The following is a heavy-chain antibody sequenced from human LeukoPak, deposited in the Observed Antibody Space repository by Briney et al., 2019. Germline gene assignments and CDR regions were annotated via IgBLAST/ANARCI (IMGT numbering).Heavy chain of an antibody. CDR1: GGSISSGTYY. D-gene: IGHD6-13*01. Sequence: PSETLSLTCTVSGGSISSGTYYWSWIRQPAGKGLEWIGRVYSSGRTNYNPSLKSRGTISVDTSKNQFSLKLSSVTAADTAVYYCARGLVRYTSSWPKVTYYFDYWGQGTLVTVSS. CDR3: ARGLVRYTSSWPKVTYYFDY. CDR2: VYSSGRT. J-gene: IGHJ4*02. V-gene: IGHV4-61*02.